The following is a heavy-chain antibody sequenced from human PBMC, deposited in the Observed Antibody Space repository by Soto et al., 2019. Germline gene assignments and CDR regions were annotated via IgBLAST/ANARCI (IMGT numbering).Heavy chain of an antibody. CDR1: GYSISSSNW. D-gene: IGHD1-26*01. V-gene: IGHV4-28*01. J-gene: IGHJ4*02. CDR3: ARREIQGPLDY. CDR2: SYYSGTA. Sequence: QVQLQESGPGLVKPSDTLSLTCAVSGYSISSSNWWGWIRQPPGKGLEWIGYSYYSGTAYYNPALKSGATRTIDTSKSQFTLTRTSVTAVDTAVYYCARREIQGPLDYWGQGTLVTVSS.